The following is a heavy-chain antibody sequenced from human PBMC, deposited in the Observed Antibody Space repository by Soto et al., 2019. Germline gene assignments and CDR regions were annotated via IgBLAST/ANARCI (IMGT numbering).Heavy chain of an antibody. CDR2: IYGGGTK. J-gene: IGHJ4*02. Sequence: EVQLVESGGGLIQPGGSLRLSCAASGFAVISKYMTWVRQAPGKGLEWVSGIYGGGTKYYADSVKGRFTISRDTSKNTLYLQMNSLRAEDTAVYYCVQTTGWPGFDFWGQGTLVTVSS. CDR1: GFAVISKY. V-gene: IGHV3-53*01. CDR3: VQTTGWPGFDF. D-gene: IGHD6-19*01.